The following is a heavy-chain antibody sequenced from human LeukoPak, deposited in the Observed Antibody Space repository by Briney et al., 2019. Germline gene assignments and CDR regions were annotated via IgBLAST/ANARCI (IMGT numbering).Heavy chain of an antibody. CDR1: GGTVSSYA. J-gene: IGHJ4*02. D-gene: IGHD6-6*01. Sequence: SVKVSYKASGGTVSSYAISLVRQAPGHGLEWMGGIIPFFGTANYAQKFQGRVTITADKSTSTAYMELSSLRSEDTAVYYCARSIAARALDYWGQGTLVTVSS. V-gene: IGHV1-69*06. CDR2: IIPFFGTA. CDR3: ARSIAARALDY.